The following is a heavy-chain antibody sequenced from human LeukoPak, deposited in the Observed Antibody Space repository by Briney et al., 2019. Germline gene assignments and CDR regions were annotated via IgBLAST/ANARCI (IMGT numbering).Heavy chain of an antibody. CDR3: ARPYCSSTSCYFIDYYYGMDV. D-gene: IGHD2-2*01. CDR2: ISHDGSNK. CDR1: GFTFSSYG. J-gene: IGHJ6*02. V-gene: IGHV3-30*03. Sequence: GRSLRLSCAASGFTFSSYGMHWVRQAPGKGLEWVAVISHDGSNKYYADSVKGRFTISRDNSKNTLYLQMNSLRAEDTAVYYCARPYCSSTSCYFIDYYYGMDVWGQGTTVTVSS.